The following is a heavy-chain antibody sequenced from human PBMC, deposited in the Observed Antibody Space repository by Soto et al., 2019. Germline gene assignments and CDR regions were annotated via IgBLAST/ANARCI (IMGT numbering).Heavy chain of an antibody. V-gene: IGHV3-30*18. CDR2: ISYDGNYK. J-gene: IGHJ4*02. CDR3: GKVSTYYYDSTFDF. CDR1: GFTFSNYG. D-gene: IGHD3-22*01. Sequence: GGSLRLSCVVSGFTFSNYGMHWVRQAPGKGLEWVAIISYDGNYKHHADSVKGRFTISRDNSKNTLYLQMNSLRAEDTAVYYCGKVSTYYYDSTFDFWGQGTLVTVSS.